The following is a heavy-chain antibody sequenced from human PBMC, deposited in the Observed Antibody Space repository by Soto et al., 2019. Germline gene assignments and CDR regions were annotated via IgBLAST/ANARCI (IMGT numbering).Heavy chain of an antibody. V-gene: IGHV4-59*01. J-gene: IGHJ6*02. CDR1: GGSISSYY. D-gene: IGHD2-2*01. CDR2: IYYSGST. CDR3: ARVEGARGPGRIGSRYYYYYGMDV. Sequence: TLSLTCTVSGGSISSYYWSWIRQPPGKGLEWIGYIYYSGSTNYNPSLKSRVTISVDTSKNQFSLKLSSVTAADTAVYYCARVEGARGPGRIGSRYYYYYGMDVWGQGTTVTVSS.